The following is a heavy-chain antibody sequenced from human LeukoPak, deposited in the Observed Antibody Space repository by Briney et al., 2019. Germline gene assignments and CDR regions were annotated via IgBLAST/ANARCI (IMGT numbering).Heavy chain of an antibody. J-gene: IGHJ4*02. CDR2: ISYDGSDK. CDR1: GFTFSSYG. CDR3: AKDGYPLGYCSSTSCPYYFNY. Sequence: GGSLRLSCAASGFTFSSYGMHWVRQAPGKGLEWVTVISYDGSDKYYADSVKGRFTISRDNSKNTLYLQMNSLRTEDTAVYYCAKDGYPLGYCSSTSCPYYFNYWGQGTLVTVSS. V-gene: IGHV3-30*18. D-gene: IGHD2-2*01.